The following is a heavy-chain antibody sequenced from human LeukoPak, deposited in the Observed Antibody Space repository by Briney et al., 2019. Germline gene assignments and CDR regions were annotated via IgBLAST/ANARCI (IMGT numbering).Heavy chain of an antibody. V-gene: IGHV3-23*01. CDR3: ARSEWEHQGGAFDI. J-gene: IGHJ3*02. D-gene: IGHD1-26*01. Sequence: GGSLRLSCAASGFTFSTYAMSWVRQAPGKGLEWVSSISGSGGSTYYADSVKGRFTISRDTSKNTLYLQMNSLRAEDTAVYYCARSEWEHQGGAFDIWGQGTMVTVSS. CDR1: GFTFSTYA. CDR2: ISGSGGST.